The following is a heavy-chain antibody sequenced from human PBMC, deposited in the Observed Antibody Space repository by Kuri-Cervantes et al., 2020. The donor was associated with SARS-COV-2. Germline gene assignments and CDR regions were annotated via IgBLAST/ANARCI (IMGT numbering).Heavy chain of an antibody. CDR2: ISYDGSNK. D-gene: IGHD6-19*01. V-gene: IGHV3-30*18. Sequence: GESLKISCAASGFTFSSYGMHWVRQAPGKGLEWVAVISYDGSNKYYADSVKGRFTISRNNSKNTLYLQMNSLRAEDPAVYYCAKDRHGSGWIYNYYYYGMDVWGQGTTVTVSS. J-gene: IGHJ6*02. CDR1: GFTFSSYG. CDR3: AKDRHGSGWIYNYYYYGMDV.